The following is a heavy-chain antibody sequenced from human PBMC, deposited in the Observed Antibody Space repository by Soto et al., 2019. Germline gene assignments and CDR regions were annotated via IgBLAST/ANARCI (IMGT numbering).Heavy chain of an antibody. Sequence: SETLSLTCTVSGGSISSYYWSRIRQPPGKGLEWIGYIYYSGSTNYNPSLKSRVTISVDTSKNQFSLKLSSVTAADTAVYYCARHGVHDYRLLYWGQGTLVTVSS. CDR3: ARHGVHDYRLLY. CDR2: IYYSGST. D-gene: IGHD4-17*01. CDR1: GGSISSYY. V-gene: IGHV4-59*08. J-gene: IGHJ4*02.